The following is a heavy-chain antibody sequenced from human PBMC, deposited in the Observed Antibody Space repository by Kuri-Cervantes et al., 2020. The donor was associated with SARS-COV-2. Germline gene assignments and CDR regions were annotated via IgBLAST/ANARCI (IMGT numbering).Heavy chain of an antibody. Sequence: ASVKVSCKASGYTFTSYGISWVRQAPGQGLEWMGWISAYNGNTNYAQKLQGRVTMTTDTSTSTAYMELRSLRSEDTAVYYCARAGWGSGSAPARDYYYMDVWGKGTTVTVSS. CDR3: ARAGWGSGSAPARDYYYMDV. CDR1: GYTFTSYG. J-gene: IGHJ6*03. D-gene: IGHD1-26*01. V-gene: IGHV1-18*01. CDR2: ISAYNGNT.